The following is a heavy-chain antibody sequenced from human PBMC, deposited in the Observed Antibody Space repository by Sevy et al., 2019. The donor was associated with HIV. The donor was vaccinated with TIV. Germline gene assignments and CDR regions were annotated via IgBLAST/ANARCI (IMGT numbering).Heavy chain of an antibody. J-gene: IGHJ4*02. D-gene: IGHD6-19*01. Sequence: ASVKVSCKASGGTFSSYAISWVRQAPGQGLEWMGGIIPIFGTANYAQKFQGRVTITADESTSTAYIELISLRSEDTAVYYCARGITVAGYYFDYWGQGTLVTVSS. CDR3: ARGITVAGYYFDY. CDR1: GGTFSSYA. V-gene: IGHV1-69*13. CDR2: IIPIFGTA.